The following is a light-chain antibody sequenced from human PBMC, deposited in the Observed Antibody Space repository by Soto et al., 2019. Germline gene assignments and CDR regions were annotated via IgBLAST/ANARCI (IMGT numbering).Light chain of an antibody. CDR1: QNIRSNY. Sequence: DIVLRQSPGTLSLSPGQRATLSCRASQNIRSNYIAWFQQKPGQPPRLLIYGAINRATGIPARFSGSGSGTEFTLTISSLEAEDLVVYYCQQCHSPPLTFGPGTKVEIK. V-gene: IGKV3-20*01. J-gene: IGKJ1*01. CDR3: QQCHSPPLT. CDR2: GAI.